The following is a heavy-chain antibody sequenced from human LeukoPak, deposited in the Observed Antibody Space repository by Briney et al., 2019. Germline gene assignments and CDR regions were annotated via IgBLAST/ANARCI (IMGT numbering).Heavy chain of an antibody. J-gene: IGHJ6*02. D-gene: IGHD2-2*01. Sequence: GGSLRLSCAASGFTFSSYGMHWVRQAPGKGLEWVAVISYDGSNKYYADSVKGRFTISRDNSKNTLYLQMNSLRAEDTAVYYCAKDQENLGYCSSTSCYFPGAGVWGQGTTVTVSS. CDR2: ISYDGSNK. CDR3: AKDQENLGYCSSTSCYFPGAGV. V-gene: IGHV3-30*18. CDR1: GFTFSSYG.